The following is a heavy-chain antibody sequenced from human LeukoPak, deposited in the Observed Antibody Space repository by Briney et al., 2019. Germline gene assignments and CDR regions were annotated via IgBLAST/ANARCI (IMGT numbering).Heavy chain of an antibody. Sequence: ASVKVSCKASGYTFTSYGISWVRQAPGQGLEWMGWISAYNGNTNYAQKLQGRVTMTTDTSTSTAYMELRSLRSDDTAVYYCASDSLGYCSSTSCSLSRFDPWGQGTLVTVSS. J-gene: IGHJ5*02. D-gene: IGHD2-2*01. CDR2: ISAYNGNT. V-gene: IGHV1-18*01. CDR3: ASDSLGYCSSTSCSLSRFDP. CDR1: GYTFTSYG.